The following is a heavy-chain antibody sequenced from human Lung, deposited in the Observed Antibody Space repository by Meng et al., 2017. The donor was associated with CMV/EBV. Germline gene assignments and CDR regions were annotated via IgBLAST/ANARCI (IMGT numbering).Heavy chain of an antibody. V-gene: IGHV3-23*01. Sequence: GESLKISCSSSLFTFSSYSMNWIRQAPGKGLQWVSSISGSSTVTYYADSVKGRFTISRDNSNNTLHLQMNSLRADDTAVYYCVKGWQQLGDSWGQGTLVTVSS. CDR3: VKGWQQLGDS. CDR2: ISGSSTVT. J-gene: IGHJ4*02. CDR1: LFTFSSYS. D-gene: IGHD4-23*01.